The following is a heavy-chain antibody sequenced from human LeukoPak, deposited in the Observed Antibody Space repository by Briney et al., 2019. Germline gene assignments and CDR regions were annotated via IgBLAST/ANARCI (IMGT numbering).Heavy chain of an antibody. V-gene: IGHV1-2*02. J-gene: IGHJ4*02. Sequence: EASVKVSCKASGYTFTGYYVHWVRQAPGQGLEWMGWINPNSGGTNYAQEFQGRVTMTRDTSISTAYMELSRLRSDDTAVYYCARGRRKGTYDILTGAEFDYWGQGTLVTVSS. D-gene: IGHD3-9*01. CDR1: GYTFTGYY. CDR2: INPNSGGT. CDR3: ARGRRKGTYDILTGAEFDY.